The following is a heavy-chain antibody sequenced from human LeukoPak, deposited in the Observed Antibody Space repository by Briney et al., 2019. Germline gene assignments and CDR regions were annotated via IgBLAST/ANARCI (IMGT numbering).Heavy chain of an antibody. CDR3: ARAGTAAGGFNWFDP. CDR1: GGSISSGSYY. J-gene: IGHJ5*02. V-gene: IGHV4-61*02. D-gene: IGHD6-13*01. CDR2: IYTSGST. Sequence: SQTLSLTCTVSGGSISSGSYYWSWIRQPAGKGLEWIGRIYTSGSTNYNPSLKSRITISIDTSKNQFSLKLSSVTAADTAVYYCARAGTAAGGFNWFDPWGQGTLVTVSS.